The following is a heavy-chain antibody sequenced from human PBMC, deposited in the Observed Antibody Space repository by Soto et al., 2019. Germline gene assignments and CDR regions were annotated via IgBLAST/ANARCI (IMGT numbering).Heavy chain of an antibody. CDR2: INPNSGGT. V-gene: IGHV1-2*02. Sequence: GASVKVSCKASGYTFTGYYMHWVRQAPGQGLEWMGWINPNSGGTNYAQKFQGRVTMTRDTSISTAYMELRRLRSDDTAVYYCARARFVRGFIRAGSNWFDPWGQGTLVTVSS. CDR3: ARARFVRGFIRAGSNWFDP. CDR1: GYTFTGYY. J-gene: IGHJ5*02. D-gene: IGHD3-10*02.